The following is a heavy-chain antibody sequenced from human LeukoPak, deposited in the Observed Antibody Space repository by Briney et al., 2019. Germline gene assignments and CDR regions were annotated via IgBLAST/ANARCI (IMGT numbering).Heavy chain of an antibody. D-gene: IGHD5-18*01. Sequence: GGSLRLSCKASGFTFSSYWMHWVRQIPGKGLAWVSRINGDGSDTNSADSVKGRFTISRDNAKNTLYLQMNSLRAEDTAVYYCVRGLGSAYSYAYGVYWVPGTLVTVSS. CDR1: GFTFSSYW. J-gene: IGHJ4*02. V-gene: IGHV3-74*01. CDR3: VRGLGSAYSYAYGVY. CDR2: INGDGSDT.